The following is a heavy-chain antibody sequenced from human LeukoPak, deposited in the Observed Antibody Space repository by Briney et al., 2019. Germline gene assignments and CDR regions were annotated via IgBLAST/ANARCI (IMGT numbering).Heavy chain of an antibody. D-gene: IGHD2-15*01. CDR1: GDSISSYY. CDR2: IYYSGST. V-gene: IGHV4-59*01. Sequence: SETLSLTCTVSGDSISSYYWSWIRQPPGKGLEWIGYIYYSGSTNYNPSLKSRVTISIDTSKKQFSLRLSSVTAVDTAVYYCARASCSGGTCPRGWYFDYWGQGTLVTVSS. J-gene: IGHJ4*02. CDR3: ARASCSGGTCPRGWYFDY.